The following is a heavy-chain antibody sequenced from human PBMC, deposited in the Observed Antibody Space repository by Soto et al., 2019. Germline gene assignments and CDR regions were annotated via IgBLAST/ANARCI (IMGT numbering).Heavy chain of an antibody. Sequence: GGSLRLSCAASGFTFSSYGMHWVRQAPGKGLEWVAVISYDGSNKYYADSVKGRFTISRDNSKNTLYLQMNSLRAEDTAVYYCAKSTSPFGTGTVFDYWGQGTLVTVSS. J-gene: IGHJ4*02. CDR3: AKSTSPFGTGTVFDY. D-gene: IGHD1-1*01. CDR1: GFTFSSYG. CDR2: ISYDGSNK. V-gene: IGHV3-30*18.